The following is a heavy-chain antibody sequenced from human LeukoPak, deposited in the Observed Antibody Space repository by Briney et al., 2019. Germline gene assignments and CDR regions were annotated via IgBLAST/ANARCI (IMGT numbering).Heavy chain of an antibody. D-gene: IGHD3-22*01. V-gene: IGHV3-30*18. CDR1: GFTFSSYG. J-gene: IGHJ4*02. CDR2: ISYDGSNK. CDR3: AKDGHYYDSSGYSAEFGY. Sequence: PGRSLRLSCAASGFTFSSYGMHWVRQAPGKGLEWVAVISYDGSNKYYADSVKGRFTISRDSSKNTLYLQMNSLRAEDTAVYYCAKDGHYYDSSGYSAEFGYWGQGTLVTVSS.